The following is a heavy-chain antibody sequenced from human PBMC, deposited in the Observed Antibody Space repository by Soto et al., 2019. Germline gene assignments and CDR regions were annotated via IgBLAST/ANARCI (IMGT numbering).Heavy chain of an antibody. Sequence: AAVKVSCKASGYAFTGYYLHWVRRAPGQGLQWVGWINPSSGDTNYTQKFQGRVTMTRDTAISTVYMELSSLRSDDTAVYYCARVLAPSFDYWTGFDYWGQGSLVTVS. J-gene: IGHJ4*02. CDR1: GYAFTGYY. V-gene: IGHV1-2*02. D-gene: IGHD3-3*01. CDR2: INPSSGDT. CDR3: ARVLAPSFDYWTGFDY.